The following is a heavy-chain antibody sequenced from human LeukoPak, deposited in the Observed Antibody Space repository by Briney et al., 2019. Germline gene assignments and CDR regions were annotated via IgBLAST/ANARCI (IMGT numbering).Heavy chain of an antibody. V-gene: IGHV3-53*01. Sequence: GGSLRLSCAASGFTVSSNYMSWVRQAPGKGLEWVSVIYSGGSTYYADSVKGRFTISRDNSKNTLYLQMNSLRAEDTAVYYCAKDQASHPGSRKDRNDILTGYYSPDYWGQGTLVTVSS. CDR2: IYSGGST. J-gene: IGHJ4*02. CDR3: AKDQASHPGSRKDRNDILTGYYSPDY. D-gene: IGHD3-9*01. CDR1: GFTVSSNY.